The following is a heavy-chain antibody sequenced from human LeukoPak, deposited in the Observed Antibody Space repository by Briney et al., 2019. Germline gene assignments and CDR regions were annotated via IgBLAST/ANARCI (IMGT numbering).Heavy chain of an antibody. CDR1: RYTFTVYY. CDR3: ARGRGIGTVNYCDY. D-gene: IGHD3-3*02. Sequence: ASVNVSCTASRYTFTVYYMYWVRQAPGQGLEWMGWIIPNNGATNYAQKFQGRVTITSDTSISTAYMELSGLRSDDTAVYYCARGRGIGTVNYCDYWGQGTLITVSS. CDR2: IIPNNGAT. V-gene: IGHV1-2*02. J-gene: IGHJ4*02.